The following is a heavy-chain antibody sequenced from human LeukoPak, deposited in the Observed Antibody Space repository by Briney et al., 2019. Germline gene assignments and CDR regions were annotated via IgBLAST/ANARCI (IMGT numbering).Heavy chain of an antibody. CDR1: GYTFTSYG. CDR3: AGGPTYCSSTSCYAEGDFDY. D-gene: IGHD2-2*01. Sequence: ASVKVSCKASGYTFTSYGISWVRQAPGQGLEWMGWISAYNGNTNYAQKLQGRVTMTTDTSTSTAYMELRSLRSDDTAVYYCAGGPTYCSSTSCYAEGDFDYWGQGTLVTVSS. V-gene: IGHV1-18*01. CDR2: ISAYNGNT. J-gene: IGHJ4*02.